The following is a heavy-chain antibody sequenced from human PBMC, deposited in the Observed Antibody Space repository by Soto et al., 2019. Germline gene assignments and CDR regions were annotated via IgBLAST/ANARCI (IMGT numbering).Heavy chain of an antibody. J-gene: IGHJ6*02. CDR1: GYTFNRYG. V-gene: IGHV1-18*01. CDR3: AKNGQPPYYYYGMDV. Sequence: QGQLVQSGAEVKKPGASVKVSCKASGYTFNRYGISWVRQAPGQGLEWMGWISGYNGDTNYVQKFQGRVTMTIDTFTSTVYMEMRSLTSDDTAVYYCAKNGQPPYYYYGMDVWGQGTTVTVSS. D-gene: IGHD2-8*01. CDR2: ISGYNGDT.